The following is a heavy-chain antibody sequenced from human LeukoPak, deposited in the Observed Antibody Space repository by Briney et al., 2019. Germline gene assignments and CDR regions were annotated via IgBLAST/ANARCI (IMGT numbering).Heavy chain of an antibody. CDR1: GFTFSSYS. D-gene: IGHD3/OR15-3a*01. CDR3: ASDFWTDFDY. CDR2: IYSGGST. J-gene: IGHJ4*02. V-gene: IGHV3-66*02. Sequence: PGGSLRLSCAASGFTFSSYSMNWVRQAPGKGLEWVSVIYSGGSTYYADSVKGRFTISRDNSKNTLYLQMNSLRAEDTAVYYCASDFWTDFDYWGQGTLVTVSS.